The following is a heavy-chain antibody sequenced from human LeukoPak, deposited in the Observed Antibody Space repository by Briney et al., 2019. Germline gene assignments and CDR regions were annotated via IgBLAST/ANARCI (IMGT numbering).Heavy chain of an antibody. CDR2: INPSGGST. Sequence: ASVKVSSKASGYTFTSYYMHWVRQAPGQGLEWMGIINPSGGSTSYAQKFQGRVTMTRDTSTSTVYMELSSLRSEDTAVYYCAREAMTSEEVAEFDYWGQGTLVTVSS. J-gene: IGHJ4*02. CDR3: AREAMTSEEVAEFDY. D-gene: IGHD2-2*01. V-gene: IGHV1-46*03. CDR1: GYTFTSYY.